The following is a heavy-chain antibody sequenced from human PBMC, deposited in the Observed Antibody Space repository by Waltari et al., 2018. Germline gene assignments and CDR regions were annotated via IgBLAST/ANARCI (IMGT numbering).Heavy chain of an antibody. Sequence: EVQLVASGGGVVRPGGSLRLPSADSGVNFKDYGMSRVRQAPGKGLEWVSGINWNGGSTGYADSVKGRFSISRDNAKNSLYLQMNSLRAEDTALYHCARDITGMRTAFDIWGQGTMVTVSS. CDR3: ARDITGMRTAFDI. J-gene: IGHJ3*02. D-gene: IGHD1-20*01. CDR1: GVNFKDYG. CDR2: INWNGGST. V-gene: IGHV3-20*01.